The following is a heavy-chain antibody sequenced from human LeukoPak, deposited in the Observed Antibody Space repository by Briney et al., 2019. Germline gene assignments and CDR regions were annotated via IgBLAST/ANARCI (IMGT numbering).Heavy chain of an antibody. D-gene: IGHD2-8*01. J-gene: IGHJ4*02. CDR1: GFSFGTYS. V-gene: IGHV3-33*01. Sequence: PGGSLRLSCVVSGFSFGTYSMHWARQVPGKGLEWVAVIWYDGSNEDYADSVKGRFTISRDNSTNTLYLQMNSLRAEDTAVYYCAREMAVWGQGALVTVSS. CDR3: AREMAV. CDR2: IWYDGSNE.